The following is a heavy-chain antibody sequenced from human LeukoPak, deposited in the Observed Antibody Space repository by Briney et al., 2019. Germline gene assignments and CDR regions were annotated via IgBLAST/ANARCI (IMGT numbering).Heavy chain of an antibody. Sequence: ASVKVSCKASGYTFTGYYMHWVRQAPGQGLEWVGWINPNSGGTNYAQKFQGRVTMTRDTSISTAYMELSRLRSDDTAVYYCARGGTIFATYYYYGMDVWGQGTTVTVSS. CDR2: INPNSGGT. J-gene: IGHJ6*02. CDR3: ARGGTIFATYYYYGMDV. V-gene: IGHV1-2*02. D-gene: IGHD3-3*01. CDR1: GYTFTGYY.